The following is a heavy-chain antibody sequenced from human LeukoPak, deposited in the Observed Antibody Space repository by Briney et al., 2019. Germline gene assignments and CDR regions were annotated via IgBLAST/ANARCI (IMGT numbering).Heavy chain of an antibody. CDR2: ISGGGVTT. J-gene: IGHJ6*02. CDR1: GFTSIAYA. Sequence: GGSLRLSCVGSGFTSIAYALTWARQAPGKRLEWVSGISGGGVTTYYADSVKGRFTISRDNSKNTLYLQMNSLRADDTAIYYCARNQQLGSHNYYYYGMDVWGQGTTVTVS. CDR3: ARNQQLGSHNYYYYGMDV. D-gene: IGHD1-26*01. V-gene: IGHV3-23*01.